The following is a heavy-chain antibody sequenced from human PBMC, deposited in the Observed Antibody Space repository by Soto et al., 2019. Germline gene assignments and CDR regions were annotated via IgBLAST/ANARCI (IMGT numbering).Heavy chain of an antibody. V-gene: IGHV4-59*08. D-gene: IGHD6-13*01. CDR1: GGSISPYY. CDR3: ARHPSASGDSFDI. J-gene: IGHJ3*02. Sequence: SETLSLTCTVSGGSISPYYWSWIRRPPGKGLEWIGYIFHSGSTNYNPSLKSRVTMSVDTSNNQLSLKLTSVTAADTAVYYCARHPSASGDSFDIWGLGTLVTVSS. CDR2: IFHSGST.